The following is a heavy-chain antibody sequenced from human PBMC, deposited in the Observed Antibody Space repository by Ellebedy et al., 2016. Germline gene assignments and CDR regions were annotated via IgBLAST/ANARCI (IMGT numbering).Heavy chain of an antibody. Sequence: GGSLRLSCAASGFTFSDYAMHWVRQAPGKGLEWVAVISYDGGQQYYADSVKGRFTISRDDSKNTLFLQMNSLRAEDTAVYYCASELVVAAKYDYWGQGTLVTVSS. V-gene: IGHV3-30*01. J-gene: IGHJ4*02. CDR3: ASELVVAAKYDY. CDR1: GFTFSDYA. CDR2: ISYDGGQQ. D-gene: IGHD2-15*01.